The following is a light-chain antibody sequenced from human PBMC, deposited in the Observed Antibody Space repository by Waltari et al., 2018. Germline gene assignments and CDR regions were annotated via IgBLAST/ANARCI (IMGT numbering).Light chain of an antibody. J-gene: IGKJ4*01. CDR1: QSVSNF. CDR3: QQRTNWPLT. CDR2: DAS. Sequence: LTQSPATLSLSPGERATLSCRASQSVSNFLAWYQQKPGQAPRLLIYDASRRAAGIPARFSGSGSGTDFTLTISRLEPEDFAVFYCQQRTNWPLTFGGGTKLEVK. V-gene: IGKV3-11*01.